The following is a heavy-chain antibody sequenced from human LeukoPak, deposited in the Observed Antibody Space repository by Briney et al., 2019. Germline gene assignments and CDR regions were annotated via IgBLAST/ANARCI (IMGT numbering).Heavy chain of an antibody. CDR2: IYPGDSET. CDR1: GFRFSNSW. Sequence: GESLKISCRGSGFRFSNSWIAWVRQMTGKGLEWMGIIYPGDSETAYSPSFQGQVTFSADKSIGTVYLQWSSLKASDTATYYCARRYSYGSTEVFDSWGQGTLVTVSS. D-gene: IGHD3-10*01. J-gene: IGHJ5*01. V-gene: IGHV5-51*01. CDR3: ARRYSYGSTEVFDS.